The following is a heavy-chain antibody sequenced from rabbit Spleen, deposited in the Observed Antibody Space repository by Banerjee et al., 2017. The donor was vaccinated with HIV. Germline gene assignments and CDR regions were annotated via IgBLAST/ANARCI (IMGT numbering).Heavy chain of an antibody. J-gene: IGHJ6*01. D-gene: IGHD8-1*01. CDR3: ARDSGSSFSSYGMDL. Sequence: QEQLVESGGGLVQPEGSLTLTCTASGFTISSSDYMCWVRQAPGKGLEWIACIDTGSSGFTYFASWAKGRFTISKTSSTTVTLQMTSLTAADTATYFCARDSGSSFSSYGMDLWGPGTLVTVS. CDR2: IDTGSSGFT. CDR1: GFTISSSDY. V-gene: IGHV1S45*01.